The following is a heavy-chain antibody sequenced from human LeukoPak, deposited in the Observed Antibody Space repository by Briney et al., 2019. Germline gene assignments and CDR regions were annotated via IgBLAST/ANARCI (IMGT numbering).Heavy chain of an antibody. V-gene: IGHV4-4*07. CDR2: IYTSGST. Sequence: SETLSLTCTVSGGSISSYYWSWIRQPAGKGLEWIGRIYTSGSTNYNPSLKSRVTMSVDTSKNQFSLKPSSVTAADTAVYYCARGLFSYGDYDPLDYFDYWGQGTLVTVSS. CDR3: ARGLFSYGDYDPLDYFDY. D-gene: IGHD4-17*01. CDR1: GGSISSYY. J-gene: IGHJ4*02.